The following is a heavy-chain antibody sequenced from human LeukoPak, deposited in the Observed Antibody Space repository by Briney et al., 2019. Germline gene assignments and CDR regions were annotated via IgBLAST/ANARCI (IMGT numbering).Heavy chain of an antibody. V-gene: IGHV4-38-2*01. CDR2: FFHSGTT. D-gene: IGHD3-3*01. CDR3: ARPSTVFGVTIGAFDI. J-gene: IGHJ3*02. Sequence: MPSETLSLTCAVSGHSISSTYYWVWIRQPPGEGLEWIGSFFHSGTTYYNPSLKSRVTISADSSKNQFSLKLRSVTAAGTAAYYCARPSTVFGVTIGAFDIWGRGTMDTVSS. CDR1: GHSISSTYY.